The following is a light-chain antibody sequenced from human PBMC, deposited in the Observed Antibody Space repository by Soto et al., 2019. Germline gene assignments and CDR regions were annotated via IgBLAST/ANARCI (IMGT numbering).Light chain of an antibody. Sequence: DIQMTQSPSSVSTSIGDRVTITCRASQGIRSRLAWYQHKPGKAPKLLMYAASSLQSGVPSRFSGGGSGTDFTLTISSLQPEDFATYYCQQANSFPLTFGGGTKVEI. CDR2: AAS. CDR3: QQANSFPLT. CDR1: QGIRSR. J-gene: IGKJ4*01. V-gene: IGKV1-12*01.